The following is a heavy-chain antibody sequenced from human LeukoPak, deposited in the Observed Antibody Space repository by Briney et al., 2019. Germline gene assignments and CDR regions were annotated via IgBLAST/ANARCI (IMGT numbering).Heavy chain of an antibody. J-gene: IGHJ4*02. CDR1: GGSISSYY. V-gene: IGHV4-59*01. Sequence: SETLSLTCTVSGGSISSYYWSWIRQSPGKGLEWFGYIYYSGSTNYNPSLKSRVTISVDTSKNQFSLKLSSVTAADTAVYYCARDTAAGRTPFDYWGQGTLVTVSS. CDR3: ARDTAAGRTPFDY. D-gene: IGHD6-13*01. CDR2: IYYSGST.